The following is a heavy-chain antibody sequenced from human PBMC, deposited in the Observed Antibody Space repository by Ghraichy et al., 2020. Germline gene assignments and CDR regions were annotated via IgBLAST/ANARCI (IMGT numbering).Heavy chain of an antibody. CDR2: INIGNGDT. V-gene: IGHV1-3*04. J-gene: IGHJ4*02. D-gene: IGHD4-17*01. CDR1: GYPFTNYG. Sequence: ASVKVSCKASGYPFTNYGVHWVRQAPGQRLEWMGWINIGNGDTKSSQKFQGRVTFTRATSATTAYLELSSLRSEDTAIYYCVRIWGDYVLDQWGQGTLVTVSS. CDR3: VRIWGDYVLDQ.